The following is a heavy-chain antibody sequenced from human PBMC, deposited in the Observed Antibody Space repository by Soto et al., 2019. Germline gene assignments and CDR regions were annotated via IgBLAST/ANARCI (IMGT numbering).Heavy chain of an antibody. V-gene: IGHV1-3*01. J-gene: IGHJ6*02. CDR3: ARDSGGMDV. CDR1: GYTLTNYA. CDR2: INAGNGNT. Sequence: ASVKVSCKASGYTLTNYAISWVRQAPGQRLEWMGWINAGNGNTKYSQKFQGRVTITRDTSANTSYMELSSLRSEDTAVYYCARDSGGMDVWGQGTTVTVSS.